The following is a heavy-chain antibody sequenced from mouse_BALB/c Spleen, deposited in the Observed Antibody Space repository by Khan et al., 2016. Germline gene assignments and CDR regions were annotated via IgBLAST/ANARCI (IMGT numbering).Heavy chain of an antibody. Sequence: VQLKESGPDLVKPSLSLSLTCTVTVYSITSGYSWHWIRQFPGNKLEWMGNIHYSDYTIYNPSLKSRISITRDTSTNQFFLQLTSVTSEDTATYSSARNDGYYAFDYWGQGTSVTVSS. CDR2: IHYSDYT. J-gene: IGHJ4*01. CDR1: VYSITSGYS. CDR3: ARNDGYYAFDY. D-gene: IGHD2-3*01. V-gene: IGHV3-1*02.